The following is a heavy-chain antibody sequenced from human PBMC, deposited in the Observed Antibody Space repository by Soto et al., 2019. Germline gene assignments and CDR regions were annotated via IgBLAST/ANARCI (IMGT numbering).Heavy chain of an antibody. Sequence: ASVKVSCKASGYTFTSYGISWVRQAPGQGLEWMGWISAYNGNTNYAQKLQGRVNMTTDTSTSTAYMELRSLRSDDTAVYYCARGDYIWGSYLRFYFDYWGQGTLVTVSS. D-gene: IGHD3-16*02. CDR2: ISAYNGNT. CDR3: ARGDYIWGSYLRFYFDY. J-gene: IGHJ4*02. V-gene: IGHV1-18*01. CDR1: GYTFTSYG.